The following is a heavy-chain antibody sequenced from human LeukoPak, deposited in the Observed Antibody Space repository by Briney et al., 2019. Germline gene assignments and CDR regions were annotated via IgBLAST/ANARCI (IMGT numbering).Heavy chain of an antibody. CDR1: GGSISSSSYY. CDR2: IYHSGSA. CDR3: ARDVGTALVTGDY. Sequence: PSETLSLTCTVSGGSISSSSYYWGWIRQPPGQGLEWIGEIYHSGSANYNPSLKSRVTISVDKSKNQLSLKLIYVTAAATAVYYCARDVGTALVTGDYWGQGTLVTVSS. J-gene: IGHJ4*02. V-gene: IGHV4-39*07. D-gene: IGHD5-18*01.